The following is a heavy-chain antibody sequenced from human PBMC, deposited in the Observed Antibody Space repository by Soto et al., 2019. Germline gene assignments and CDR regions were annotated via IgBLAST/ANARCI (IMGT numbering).Heavy chain of an antibody. J-gene: IGHJ4*02. CDR2: ISGSGGST. CDR3: AKALSYGSDY. CDR1: EVTFSSYA. Sequence: TVGFMRHSCAASEVTFSSYAMSWVRQAPGKGLEWVSAISGSGGSTYYADSVKGRFTISRDNSKNTLYLQMNSLRAEDTAVYYCAKALSYGSDYWGQGTLVTVSS. V-gene: IGHV3-23*01. D-gene: IGHD1-26*01.